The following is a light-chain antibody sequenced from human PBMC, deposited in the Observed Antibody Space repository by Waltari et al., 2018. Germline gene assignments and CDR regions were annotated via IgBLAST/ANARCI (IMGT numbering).Light chain of an antibody. CDR3: QQYNNWPPWT. Sequence: EIVMTQSPATLSVSPGARAPLSCRASQSVSSNVAWDQQKPGQAPRLLIYGASTRATGIPARFSGSGSGTEFTLTISSLQSEDFAVYYCQQYNNWPPWTFGQGTKVEIK. J-gene: IGKJ1*01. CDR1: QSVSSN. CDR2: GAS. V-gene: IGKV3-15*01.